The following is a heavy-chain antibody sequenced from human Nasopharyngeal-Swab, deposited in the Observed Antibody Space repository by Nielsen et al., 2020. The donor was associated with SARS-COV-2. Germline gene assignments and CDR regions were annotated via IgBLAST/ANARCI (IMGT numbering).Heavy chain of an antibody. J-gene: IGHJ3*02. V-gene: IGHV3-48*02. Sequence: GESLKISRAASGFTFSSYSMNWVRQAPGKGLEWVSYISSSSSTIYYADSVKGRFTISRDNAKNSLYLQMNSLRDEDTAVYYCAREPYSSSRGDAFDIWGQGTMVTVSS. CDR1: GFTFSSYS. CDR2: ISSSSSTI. D-gene: IGHD6-13*01. CDR3: AREPYSSSRGDAFDI.